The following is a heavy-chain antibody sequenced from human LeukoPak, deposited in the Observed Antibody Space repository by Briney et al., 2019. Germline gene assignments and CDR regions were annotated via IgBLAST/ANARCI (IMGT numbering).Heavy chain of an antibody. Sequence: GALRLSCAASGFTFSSYAMSWVRQAPGKGLEWVSGISGSGGTTYYVDSVKGRFTISRDNSKNTLYLQMNSLRAEDTAVYYCAKDRYDSSGYLFFDYWGQGTLVTVSS. CDR3: AKDRYDSSGYLFFDY. CDR2: ISGSGGTT. V-gene: IGHV3-23*01. D-gene: IGHD3-22*01. CDR1: GFTFSSYA. J-gene: IGHJ4*02.